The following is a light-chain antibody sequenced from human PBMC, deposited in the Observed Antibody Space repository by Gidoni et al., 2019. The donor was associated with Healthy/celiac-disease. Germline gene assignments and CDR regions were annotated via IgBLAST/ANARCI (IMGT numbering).Light chain of an antibody. CDR1: QSISSY. CDR2: AAS. CDR3: QQSYSTPLT. J-gene: IGKJ4*01. Sequence: DIQLNQSPSSLSASVGDRVTITCRASQSISSYLNWYQQKPGKAPKLLIYAASSLQSGVPSRFSGSGSGTDFTLTISSLKPEDFATYYCQQSYSTPLTLGGGTKVEIK. V-gene: IGKV1-39*01.